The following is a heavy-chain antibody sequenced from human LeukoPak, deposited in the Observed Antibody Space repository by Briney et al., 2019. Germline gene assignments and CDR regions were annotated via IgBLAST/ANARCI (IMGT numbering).Heavy chain of an antibody. Sequence: ASVKVSCKASGYTFTSYGISWVRQAPGQGLEWMGWMNPNSGNTGYAQKFQGRVTMTRNTSISTAYMELSSLRAEDTAVYYCARDGTPIHTSGWVYMDVWGKGTTVTISS. CDR1: GYTFTSYG. CDR2: MNPNSGNT. J-gene: IGHJ6*04. V-gene: IGHV1-8*02. D-gene: IGHD6-25*01. CDR3: ARDGTPIHTSGWVYMDV.